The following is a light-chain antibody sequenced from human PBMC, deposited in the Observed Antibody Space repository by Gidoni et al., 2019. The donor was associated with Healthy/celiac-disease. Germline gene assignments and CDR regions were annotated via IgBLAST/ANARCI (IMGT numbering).Light chain of an antibody. CDR2: DAS. CDR1: QDISNY. CDR3: QQYDNLPRT. V-gene: IGKV1-33*01. Sequence: DIQMTPSPSSLSASVGDRVTITCQASQDISNYLNWYQQKPGKAPKLLIYDASNLETGVPSRFSGSGSGTDFTFTISSLQPEDIATYYCQQYDNLPRTFGPGTKVEIK. J-gene: IGKJ3*01.